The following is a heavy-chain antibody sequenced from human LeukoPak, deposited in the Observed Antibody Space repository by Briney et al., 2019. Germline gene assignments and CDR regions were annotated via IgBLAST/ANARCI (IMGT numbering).Heavy chain of an antibody. Sequence: KSGESLKISCEGSGYTFTNYWIGWVRQMPGKGLEWMAIMFPGDSETRYSPSFQGQVTISADKSITTAYLQWSSLKASDTAMYYCARLTGDYYGSGNYYDYWGQGTLVTVSS. CDR2: MFPGDSET. V-gene: IGHV5-51*01. J-gene: IGHJ4*02. CDR3: ARLTGDYYGSGNYYDY. D-gene: IGHD3-10*01. CDR1: GYTFTNYW.